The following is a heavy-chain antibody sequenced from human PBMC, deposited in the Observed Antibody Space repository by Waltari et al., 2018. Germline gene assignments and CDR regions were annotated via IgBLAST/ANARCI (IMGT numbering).Heavy chain of an antibody. V-gene: IGHV4-38-2*02. CDR2: IYHSGST. D-gene: IGHD3-10*01. J-gene: IGHJ4*02. CDR1: GYSISSGYY. Sequence: QVQLQESGPGLVKPSETLSLTCAVSGYSISSGYYWGWSRQPPGKGLEWIGSIYHSGSTYYNPSLKSRVTISVDTSKNQFSLKLSSVTAADTAVYYCARDLAMYYYGSGSSLYFDYWGQGTLVTVSS. CDR3: ARDLAMYYYGSGSSLYFDY.